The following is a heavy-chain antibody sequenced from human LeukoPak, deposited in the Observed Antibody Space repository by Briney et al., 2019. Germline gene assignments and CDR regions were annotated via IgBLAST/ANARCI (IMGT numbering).Heavy chain of an antibody. D-gene: IGHD3-16*02. CDR2: ISYDGSNK. Sequence: GGSLRLSCAASGFTFSSYGMHWVRQAPGKGLEWVAVISYDGSNKYYADSVKGRFTISRDNSKNTLYLQMNSLRAEDTAVYYCARPYRAPMIAFGGVIVIPPDYWGQGTLVTVSS. CDR1: GFTFSSYG. CDR3: ARPYRAPMIAFGGVIVIPPDY. V-gene: IGHV3-30*03. J-gene: IGHJ4*02.